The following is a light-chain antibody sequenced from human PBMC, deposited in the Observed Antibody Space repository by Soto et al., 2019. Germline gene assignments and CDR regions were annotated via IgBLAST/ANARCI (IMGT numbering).Light chain of an antibody. Sequence: QSVLTQPRSVSGSPGQSVTISCTGTNNDVGSYNYVSWYQQHPGKAPKLIIYDVNKRPSGVPDRFSGSKSGNTASLTISGLQAEDEADYYCSSYTGSYTLMFGGGTKVTVL. CDR1: NNDVGSYNY. CDR2: DVN. V-gene: IGLV2-11*01. CDR3: SSYTGSYTLM. J-gene: IGLJ3*02.